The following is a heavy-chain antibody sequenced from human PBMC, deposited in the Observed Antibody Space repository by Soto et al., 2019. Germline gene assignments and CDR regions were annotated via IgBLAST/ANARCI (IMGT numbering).Heavy chain of an antibody. CDR3: ARDWASSSWYD. V-gene: IGHV3-33*01. CDR2: IWYDGSNK. D-gene: IGHD6-13*01. CDR1: GFTFSSYG. J-gene: IGHJ4*02. Sequence: ESGGGVVQPGRSLRLSCAASGFTFSSYGMHWVRQAPGKGLEWVAVIWYDGSNKYYADSVKGRFTISRDNSKNTLYLQMNSLRAEDTAVYYCARDWASSSWYDWGQGTLVTVSS.